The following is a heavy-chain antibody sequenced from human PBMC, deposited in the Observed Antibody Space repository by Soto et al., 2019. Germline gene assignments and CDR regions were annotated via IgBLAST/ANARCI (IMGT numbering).Heavy chain of an antibody. CDR3: ARAPQPAAIHDAGYYYYGMDV. CDR1: GGTFSSYA. V-gene: IGHV1-69*13. CDR2: IIPILGTA. Sequence: SVKVSCKASGGTFSSYAISWVRQAPGQGLEWMGGIIPILGTANYAQKFQGRVTITADESTSTAYMELSSLRSEDTAVYYCARAPQPAAIHDAGYYYYGMDVWGQGTTVTVS. D-gene: IGHD2-2*02. J-gene: IGHJ6*02.